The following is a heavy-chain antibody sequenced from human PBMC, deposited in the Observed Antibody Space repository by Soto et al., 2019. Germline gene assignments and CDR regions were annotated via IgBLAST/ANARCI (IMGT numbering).Heavy chain of an antibody. CDR1: GGSISSSSYY. Sequence: SETLSLTCTVSGGSISSSSYYWGWIRQPPGKGLEWIGSIYYSGSTYYNPSLKSRVTISVDTSKNQFSLKLSSVTAADTAVYYCARQGPDIVVVPAAISPDNWFDPWGQGTLVTV. J-gene: IGHJ5*02. D-gene: IGHD2-2*02. CDR3: ARQGPDIVVVPAAISPDNWFDP. CDR2: IYYSGST. V-gene: IGHV4-39*01.